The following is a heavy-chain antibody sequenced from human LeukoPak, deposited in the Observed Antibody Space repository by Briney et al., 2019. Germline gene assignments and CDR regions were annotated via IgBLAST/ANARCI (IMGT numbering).Heavy chain of an antibody. CDR3: ARDPRFLEWLSHAGDYYYMDV. J-gene: IGHJ6*03. D-gene: IGHD3-3*01. CDR1: GFTVSSNY. CDR2: IYSGGST. Sequence: GGSLRLSCAASGFTVSSNYMSWVRQAPGEGVEWVSVIYSGGSTYYADSVKGRFTISRDNSKNTLYIQMNSLRAEDTAVYYCARDPRFLEWLSHAGDYYYMDVWGKGTTVTVSS. V-gene: IGHV3-66*02.